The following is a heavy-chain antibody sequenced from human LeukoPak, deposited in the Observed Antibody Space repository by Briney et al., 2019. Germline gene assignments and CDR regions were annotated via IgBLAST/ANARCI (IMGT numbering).Heavy chain of an antibody. CDR2: IHTSGAS. CDR3: ARLGSYHDF. CDR1: VASIGNYY. V-gene: IGHV4-4*09. J-gene: IGHJ4*02. D-gene: IGHD1-26*01. Sequence: SETLSLTCTVSVASIGNYYWSWIRQTPQKGLGWMGHIHTSGASRYYPSLESRLTLSIYTSRNHLSLKLTSVTAADTAVYFCARLGSYHDFWGQGALVTVSS.